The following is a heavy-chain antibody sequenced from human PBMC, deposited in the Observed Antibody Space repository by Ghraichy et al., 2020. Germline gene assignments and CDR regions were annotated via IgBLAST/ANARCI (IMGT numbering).Heavy chain of an antibody. CDR3: ARRSSSGGGYGMDV. D-gene: IGHD6-19*01. CDR1: GGSISSSSYY. Sequence: SETLSLTCTVSGGSISSSSYYWGWIRQPPGKGLEWIGSIYYSGSTYYNPSLKSRVTISVDTSKNQFSLKLSSVTAADTAVYYCARRSSSGGGYGMDVWGQGTTVTVSS. J-gene: IGHJ6*02. CDR2: IYYSGST. V-gene: IGHV4-39*07.